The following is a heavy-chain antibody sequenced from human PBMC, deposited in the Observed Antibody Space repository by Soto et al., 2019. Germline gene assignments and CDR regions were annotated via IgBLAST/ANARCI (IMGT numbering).Heavy chain of an antibody. Sequence: EDSVKGSCKGCGDSFTGYCMHCVRKPTGQGLEWMGWINPNSGGTKYAQKFPGWVTMTRETSISTAYXEVSRLRSEDTAVYYCARWAHYHHDRIAVRGQ. CDR1: GDSFTGYC. CDR3: ARWAHYHHDRIAV. CDR2: INPNSGGT. J-gene: IGHJ6*02. V-gene: IGHV1-2*04.